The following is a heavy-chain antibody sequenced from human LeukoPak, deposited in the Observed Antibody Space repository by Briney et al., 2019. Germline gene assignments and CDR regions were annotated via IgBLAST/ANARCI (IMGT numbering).Heavy chain of an antibody. Sequence: PGRSLRLSCAASGFTFSSYGMHWVRQAPGKGLERVAVISYDGSNKYYADSVKGRFTISRDNSKNTLYLQMNSLRAEDTAVYYCAKDLYDIVVVPAAISYWGQGTLVTVSS. V-gene: IGHV3-30*18. CDR2: ISYDGSNK. CDR1: GFTFSSYG. D-gene: IGHD2-2*01. J-gene: IGHJ4*02. CDR3: AKDLYDIVVVPAAISY.